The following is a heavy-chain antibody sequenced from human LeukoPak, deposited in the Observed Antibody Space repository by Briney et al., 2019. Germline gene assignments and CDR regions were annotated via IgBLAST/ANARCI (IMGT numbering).Heavy chain of an antibody. D-gene: IGHD6-19*01. J-gene: IGHJ4*02. CDR1: GGSISSYY. V-gene: IGHV4-59*01. CDR3: AREASGWYAGHYFDY. Sequence: SETLSLTCTVSGGSISSYYWSWIRQPPGKGLEWIGYIYYSGNTNYNPSLKSRVTISVDTSKNQFSLKLSSVTAADTAVYYCAREASGWYAGHYFDYWGQGTLVTVSS. CDR2: IYYSGNT.